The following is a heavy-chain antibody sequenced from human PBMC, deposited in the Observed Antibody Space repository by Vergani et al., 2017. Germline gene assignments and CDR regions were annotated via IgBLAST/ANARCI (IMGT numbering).Heavy chain of an antibody. J-gene: IGHJ4*02. CDR2: IIPIFGTA. V-gene: IGHV1-69*01. CDR3: ATQYSYGALHEGTFDY. Sequence: QVQLVQSGAEVKKPGSSLKVSCKASGGTFSSYAISWVRQAPGQGLEWMGGIIPIFGTANYAQKFQGRVTITADESTSTAYMELRSLRSDDTAVYYCATQYSYGALHEGTFDYWGQGTLVTVSS. D-gene: IGHD5-18*01. CDR1: GGTFSSYA.